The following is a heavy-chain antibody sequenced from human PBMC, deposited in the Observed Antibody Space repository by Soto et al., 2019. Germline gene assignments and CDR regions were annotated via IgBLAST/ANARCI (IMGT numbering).Heavy chain of an antibody. D-gene: IGHD6-13*01. V-gene: IGHV3-30*18. J-gene: IGHJ6*02. CDR2: MSYDGSNK. CDR3: AKDRIAALNVGGMDV. CDR1: RLTFSSYG. Sequence: GGSLRLSCAASRLTFSSYGMHWVRQGPGKGLEWVAVMSYDGSNKYYADSVKGRFTISRDNSKNTLYLQMNSLRAEDTAVYYCAKDRIAALNVGGMDVWGQGTTVTVSS.